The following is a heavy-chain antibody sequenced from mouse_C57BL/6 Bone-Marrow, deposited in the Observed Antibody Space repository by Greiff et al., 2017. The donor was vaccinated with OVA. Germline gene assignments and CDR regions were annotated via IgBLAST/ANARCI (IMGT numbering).Heavy chain of an antibody. Sequence: VQLQQPGAELVKPGASVKLSCKASGYTFTSYWMHWVKQRPGQGLEWIGMIHPNSGSTYYNEKFKSKATLTVDKSSSTAYMQLSSLTSEDSAVYAWARHVRRYFDVWGTGTTVTVSS. CDR2: IHPNSGST. V-gene: IGHV1-64*01. J-gene: IGHJ1*03. CDR1: GYTFTSYW. CDR3: ARHVRRYFDV.